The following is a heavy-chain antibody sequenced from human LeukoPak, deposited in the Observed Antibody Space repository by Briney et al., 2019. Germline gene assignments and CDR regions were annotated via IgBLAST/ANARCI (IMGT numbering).Heavy chain of an antibody. D-gene: IGHD4-17*01. Sequence: ASVKVSCKASGYTFTSYGISWVRQAPGQGLEWMGWISAYNGNTNYAQKSQGRVTMTRDTSISTAYMELSRLRSDDTAVYYCAGELRHDAFDIWGQGTMVTVSS. J-gene: IGHJ3*02. CDR2: ISAYNGNT. CDR3: AGELRHDAFDI. V-gene: IGHV1-18*01. CDR1: GYTFTSYG.